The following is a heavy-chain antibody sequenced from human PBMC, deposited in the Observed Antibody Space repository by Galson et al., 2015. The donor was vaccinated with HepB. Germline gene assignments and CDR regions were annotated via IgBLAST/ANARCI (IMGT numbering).Heavy chain of an antibody. CDR3: ARETLQTGESP. CDR1: GYTFTSYA. J-gene: IGHJ3*01. CDR2: IHTGSGDA. D-gene: IGHD7-27*01. V-gene: IGHV1-3*04. Sequence: SVKVSCKASGYTFTSYAMHWVRQAPGQRLEWMAWIHTGSGDARYSQIFQDRLTITRDTSANTVYMELSSLRSEDTAVYYCARETLQTGESPWGQGTMVTVSS.